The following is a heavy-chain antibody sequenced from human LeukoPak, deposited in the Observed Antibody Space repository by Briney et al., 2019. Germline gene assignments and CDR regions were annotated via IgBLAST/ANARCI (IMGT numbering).Heavy chain of an antibody. CDR2: ICGGGGSA. V-gene: IGHV3-23*01. CDR3: ARDPNGDYIGAFDM. Sequence: GGSLRLSCTPSGFTFSAYAMMWVRQAPGKGPEWVSAICGGGGSAFYADSVKGRFTISRDNSKYTLFLQMNSLRAEDTAVYYCARDPNGDYIGAFDMWGPGTMVTVAS. D-gene: IGHD4-17*01. J-gene: IGHJ3*02. CDR1: GFTFSAYA.